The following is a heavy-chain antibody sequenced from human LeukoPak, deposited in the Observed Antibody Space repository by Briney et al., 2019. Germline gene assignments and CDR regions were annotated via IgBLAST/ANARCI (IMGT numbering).Heavy chain of an antibody. CDR1: GYSISSGYY. V-gene: IGHV4-38-2*01. CDR3: ARVQYGSGGFDY. Sequence: PSETLSLTCAVSGYSISSGYYWGWIRQPPGKGLEWIGSIYHSGSTYYNPSLKSRVTISVDTSKNQFSLKLSSVTAADTAVYYCARVQYGSGGFDYRGQGTLVTVSS. J-gene: IGHJ4*02. D-gene: IGHD3-10*01. CDR2: IYHSGST.